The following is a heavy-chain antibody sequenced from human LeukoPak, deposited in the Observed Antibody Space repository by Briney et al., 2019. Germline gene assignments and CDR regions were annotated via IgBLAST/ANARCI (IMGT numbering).Heavy chain of an antibody. D-gene: IGHD4-23*01. CDR1: VYTFTTYD. V-gene: IGHV1-8*01. CDR3: ARGPNKSDGGNSGSAWFDP. CDR2: MNPNSGNT. J-gene: IGHJ5*02. Sequence: ASVKVSCKASVYTFTTYDINWVRQATGQGLEWMGWMNPNSGNTGYAQKFQGRVTMTRNTSISTAYMELSSLRSEDTAVYYCARGPNKSDGGNSGSAWFDPWGQGTLVTASS.